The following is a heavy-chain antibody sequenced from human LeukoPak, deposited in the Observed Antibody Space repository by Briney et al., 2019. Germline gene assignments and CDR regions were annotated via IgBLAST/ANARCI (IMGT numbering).Heavy chain of an antibody. CDR2: IRYDGSNK. CDR1: GFTFSSYG. V-gene: IGHV3-30*02. CDR3: AKDPGGHDAFDI. J-gene: IGHJ3*02. Sequence: PGGSLRLSCAASGFTFSSYGMHWVRQAPGKGLEWVAFIRYDGSNKYYADSVKGRFTIPRDNSKNTLYLQMNSLRAEDTAVYYCAKDPGGHDAFDIWGQGTMVTVSS. D-gene: IGHD3-10*01.